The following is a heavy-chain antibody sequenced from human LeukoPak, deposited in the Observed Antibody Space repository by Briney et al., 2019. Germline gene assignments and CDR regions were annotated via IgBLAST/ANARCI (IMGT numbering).Heavy chain of an antibody. CDR3: ARSTKLGDIVVVPAAYYFDY. CDR1: GFTFSSYS. D-gene: IGHD2-2*01. J-gene: IGHJ4*02. CDR2: ISSSSSYI. V-gene: IGHV3-21*01. Sequence: GGSLRLSCAASGFTFSSYSMNWVRQAPGKGLEWVSSISSSSSYIYYADSVKGRFTISRDNAKNSLYLQMNSLRAEDTAVYYCARSTKLGDIVVVPAAYYFDYWGQGTLVTVSS.